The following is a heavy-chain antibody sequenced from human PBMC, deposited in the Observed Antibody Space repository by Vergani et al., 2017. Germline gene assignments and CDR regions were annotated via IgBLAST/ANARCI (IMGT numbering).Heavy chain of an antibody. Sequence: QVQLQESGSGLVKSSETLSLTCSVSFDSIRNLYCNWIRQPPGKGLEWIGSIHYSENTNYNPSLKTRVTISVDTSKNQFSLTLTSETAADTAVYYCASDTHSGQRADRWGQGILVTVTS. CDR3: ASDTHSGQRADR. CDR1: FDSIRNLY. V-gene: IGHV4-59*11. D-gene: IGHD6-19*01. J-gene: IGHJ5*02. CDR2: IHYSENT.